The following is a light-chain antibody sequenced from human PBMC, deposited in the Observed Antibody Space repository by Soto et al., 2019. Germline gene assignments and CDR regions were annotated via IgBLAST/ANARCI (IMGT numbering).Light chain of an antibody. J-gene: IGKJ5*01. V-gene: IGKV1-33*01. CDR2: DAS. CDR1: QDISSS. CDR3: QQYHNLPIT. Sequence: AQSPSSLSASVGDRVTITCQASQDISSSLNWYQQKPGKAPKLLIYDASNLETGVPSRFSGSGSGTDFTFTISSLQPEDIGTYYCQQYHNLPITFGQGTRLEIK.